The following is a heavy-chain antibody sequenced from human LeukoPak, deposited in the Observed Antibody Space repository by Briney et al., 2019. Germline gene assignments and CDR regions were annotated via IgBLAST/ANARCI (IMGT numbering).Heavy chain of an antibody. Sequence: GRSLRLSCAASRFIFSSYAMTWIRQAPGKGLEWVSRISGSGDTTYYADSVKGRFTIARDNSKNTLYLQMNSLRPEDTAVYYCAKAGLNYCGDYWGQGTLVIVSS. CDR2: ISGSGDTT. J-gene: IGHJ4*02. CDR3: AKAGLNYCGDY. CDR1: RFIFSSYA. D-gene: IGHD3-10*01. V-gene: IGHV3-23*01.